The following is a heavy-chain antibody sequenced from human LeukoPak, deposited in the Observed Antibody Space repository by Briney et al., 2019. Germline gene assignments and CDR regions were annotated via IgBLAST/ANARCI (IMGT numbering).Heavy chain of an antibody. CDR2: IHHSGST. J-gene: IGHJ4*02. D-gene: IGHD4/OR15-4a*01. V-gene: IGHV4-38-2*01. CDR3: ARQNYGDFDY. CDR1: RYSITSGYY. Sequence: PSETLSLTCAVSRYSITSGYYWGWIRQPPGKGLEWIGIIHHSGSTSYNPSLKSRVTISVDTSKNQFSLKLSSVTAADTAVYYCARQNYGDFDYWGQGTLITVSS.